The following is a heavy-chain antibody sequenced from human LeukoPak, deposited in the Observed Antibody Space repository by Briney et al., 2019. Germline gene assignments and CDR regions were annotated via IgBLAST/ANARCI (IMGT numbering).Heavy chain of an antibody. D-gene: IGHD5-24*01. CDR2: IYSGGST. CDR3: ASSSRDGYNYY. J-gene: IGHJ4*02. CDR1: GFTFSSYD. V-gene: IGHV3-53*04. Sequence: GGSLRLSCAASGFTFSSYDMSWVRQAPGSGLEWVSVIYSGGSTYYADSVKGRFTISRHNSKNTLYLQMNSLRAEDTAVYYCASSSRDGYNYYWGQGTLVTVSS.